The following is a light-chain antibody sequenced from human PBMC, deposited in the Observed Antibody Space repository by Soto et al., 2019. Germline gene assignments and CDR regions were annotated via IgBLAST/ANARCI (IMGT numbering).Light chain of an antibody. Sequence: HSVLTQPPSASGTPGQRVTMSCSGSYSNIGFYSVSWYQQLPGAAPKLLIYTSDQRASGVPDRFSGSKSGTSASLAISGLHSEDEADYYCAAWDDNLNGWVFGGGTKLTVL. CDR3: AAWDDNLNGWV. J-gene: IGLJ3*02. CDR1: YSNIGFYS. V-gene: IGLV1-44*01. CDR2: TSD.